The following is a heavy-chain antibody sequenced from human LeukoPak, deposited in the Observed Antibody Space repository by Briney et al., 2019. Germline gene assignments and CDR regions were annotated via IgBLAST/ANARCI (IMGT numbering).Heavy chain of an antibody. CDR2: IYYSGST. Sequence: PSETLSLTCTVSGVSISSTFYYWGWLRQPPGKGLEWIGSIYYSGSTYYNPSLKSRITISVDTSKNQFSLKLSSVTAADTAVYYCAADPGTRRTFDPWGQGTLVTVSS. CDR3: AADPGTRRTFDP. CDR1: GVSISSTFYY. V-gene: IGHV4-39*01. D-gene: IGHD1-14*01. J-gene: IGHJ5*02.